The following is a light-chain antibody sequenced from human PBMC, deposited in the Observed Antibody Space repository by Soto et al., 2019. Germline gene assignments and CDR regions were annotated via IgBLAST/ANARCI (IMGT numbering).Light chain of an antibody. V-gene: IGLV2-23*02. CDR3: CSFAGDSTVI. J-gene: IGLJ2*01. Sequence: QSVLTQPASVSGSPGQSITISCTGTSSDVGSYNFVSWYQQQPGKAPKLMIYEVTKRPSGVSNRFSASKSGNTASLIISGLQAEDEADYYRCSFAGDSTVIFGGGTKVTVL. CDR2: EVT. CDR1: SSDVGSYNF.